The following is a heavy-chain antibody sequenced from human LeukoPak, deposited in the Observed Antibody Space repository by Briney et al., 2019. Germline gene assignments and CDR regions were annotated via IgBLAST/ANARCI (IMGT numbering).Heavy chain of an antibody. V-gene: IGHV4-59*01. CDR3: ARDRHDFWSGSRDAFDI. CDR2: IYYSGST. D-gene: IGHD3-3*01. J-gene: IGHJ3*02. CDR1: GGSISSYY. Sequence: SETLSLTCTVSGGSISSYYWSWLRQPPGKGLEWIGYIYYSGSTNYNPSLKSRVTISVDTSKNQFSLKLCSVTAADTAVYYCARDRHDFWSGSRDAFDIWGQGTMVTVSS.